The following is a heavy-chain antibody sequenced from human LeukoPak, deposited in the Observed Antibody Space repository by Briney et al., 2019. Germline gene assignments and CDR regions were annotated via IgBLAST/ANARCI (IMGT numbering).Heavy chain of an antibody. CDR3: AKELTTERTPGVDS. J-gene: IGHJ4*02. D-gene: IGHD4-17*01. CDR1: GFSVSNKY. Sequence: PGGSLRLSCAASGFSVSNKYMSWVRQAPGKGLEWVSVIYTGGDTYYADSVRGRFTISRDNSKKTLYLQVNSLRAEDTAVYFCAKELTTERTPGVDSWGQGTLVTVSS. V-gene: IGHV3-53*01. CDR2: IYTGGDT.